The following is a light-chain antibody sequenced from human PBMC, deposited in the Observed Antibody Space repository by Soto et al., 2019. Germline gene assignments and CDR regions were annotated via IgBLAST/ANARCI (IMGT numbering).Light chain of an antibody. CDR2: DVT. CDR1: SSDVGRYNY. V-gene: IGLV2-14*03. Sequence: QSVLTQPASVSGSPGQSITISCTGTSSDVGRYNYVSWYQQHPGKVPKLMIYDVTNRPSGVSNRFSGSKSGNTASLTISGLQAEDEADYYCSSFTSINTVVFGGGTKLTVL. CDR3: SSFTSINTVV. J-gene: IGLJ3*02.